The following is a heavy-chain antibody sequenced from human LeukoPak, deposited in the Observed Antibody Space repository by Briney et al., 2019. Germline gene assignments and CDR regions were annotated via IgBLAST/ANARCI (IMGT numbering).Heavy chain of an antibody. D-gene: IGHD1-7*01. V-gene: IGHV3-66*02. CDR2: LYSGGST. CDR1: GFTVSSNY. Sequence: GGSLRLSCAASGFTVSSNYMNWVRQAPGKGLEWVSVLYSGGSTYYADSVKGRFTISRDNSKNTLYLQMNSLRAEDTAVYYCARDRELRFDYWGQGTLVTVSS. J-gene: IGHJ4*02. CDR3: ARDRELRFDY.